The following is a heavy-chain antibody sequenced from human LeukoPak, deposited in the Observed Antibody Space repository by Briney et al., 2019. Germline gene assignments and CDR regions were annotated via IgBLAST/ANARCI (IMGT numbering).Heavy chain of an antibody. CDR1: GFTFTTYN. CDR2: ISNSGSTT. V-gene: IGHV3-48*04. J-gene: IGHJ6*03. CDR3: ARERNFYYMDV. Sequence: GGSLRLSCAASGFTFTTYNMIWVRQAPGKGLEWVSFISNSGSTTYYADSVKGRFTLSRDNAKNSLYLQMNTLRAEDTAVYYCARERNFYYMDVWGKGTRVTVSS.